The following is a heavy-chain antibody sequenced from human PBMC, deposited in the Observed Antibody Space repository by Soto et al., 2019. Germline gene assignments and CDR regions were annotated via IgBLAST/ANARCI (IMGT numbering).Heavy chain of an antibody. J-gene: IGHJ5*02. D-gene: IGHD3-9*01. CDR3: AKAGAEYYDIPQNWFDP. Sequence: GGSLRLSCAASGFTFSSYAMSWVRQAPGKGLEWVSAISGSGGSTYYADSVKGRFTISRDNSKNTLYLQMNSLRAEDTAVYYCAKAGAEYYDIPQNWFDPWGQGTLVTVSS. CDR1: GFTFSSYA. V-gene: IGHV3-23*01. CDR2: ISGSGGST.